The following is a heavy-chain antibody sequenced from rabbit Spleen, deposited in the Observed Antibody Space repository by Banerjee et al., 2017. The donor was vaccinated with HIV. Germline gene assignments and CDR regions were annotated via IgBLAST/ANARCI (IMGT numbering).Heavy chain of an antibody. Sequence: EQLVESGGGLVQPTGSLTLTCKASGFSFGDRDVMCWVRQAPGKGLEWIACINAATGKPVYATWAKGRFTISRTSSTTVTLRMTSLTAADRAAYFCARDLTGVIGWNFDFWGPGTLVTVS. CDR2: INAATGKP. D-gene: IGHD1-1*01. CDR1: GFSFGDRDV. CDR3: ARDLTGVIGWNFDF. J-gene: IGHJ4*01. V-gene: IGHV1S45*01.